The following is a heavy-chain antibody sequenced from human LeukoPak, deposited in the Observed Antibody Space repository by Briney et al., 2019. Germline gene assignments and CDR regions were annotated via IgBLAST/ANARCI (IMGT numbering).Heavy chain of an antibody. J-gene: IGHJ6*03. CDR2: ISSSSSYI. CDR1: GFTFSNYS. V-gene: IGHV3-21*01. D-gene: IGHD1-1*01. CDR3: XXXXXLERRYYHYYYYMDV. Sequence: GGSLRLSCAASGFTFSNYSMNWVRQAPGKGLEWVSSISSSSSYIYYADSVKGRFTISRDNAKNSPYLQMNSLRAEDTAVYYXXXXXXLERRYYHYYYYMDVWGKGTTVTVSS.